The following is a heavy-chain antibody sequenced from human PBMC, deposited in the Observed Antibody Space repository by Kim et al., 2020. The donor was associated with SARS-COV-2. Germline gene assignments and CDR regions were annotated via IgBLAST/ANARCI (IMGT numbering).Heavy chain of an antibody. J-gene: IGHJ4*02. CDR3: ARDTKLQVDGFDY. D-gene: IGHD2-15*01. Sequence: ASVKVSCKASGYTFSGHYMHWVRQAPGQGLEWMGWINPNSGGTNYAEKFQGRVTMTRDTSISAVYMELSRLKSDDTAIYYCARDTKLQVDGFDYWGQG. CDR2: INPNSGGT. CDR1: GYTFSGHY. V-gene: IGHV1-2*02.